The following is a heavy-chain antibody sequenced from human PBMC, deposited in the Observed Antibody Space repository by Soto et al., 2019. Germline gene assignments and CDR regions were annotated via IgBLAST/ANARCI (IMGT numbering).Heavy chain of an antibody. CDR2: IYYSGST. D-gene: IGHD7-27*01. CDR1: GGSISSSSYY. V-gene: IGHV4-39*07. J-gene: IGHJ4*02. CDR3: ARGPSWGDYFDY. Sequence: SETLSLTCTVSGGSISSSSYYWGWIRQPPGKGLEWIGSIYYSGSTYYNPSLKSRVTISVDTSKNQFSLKLSSVTAADTAVYYCARGPSWGDYFDYWGQGTLVTVSS.